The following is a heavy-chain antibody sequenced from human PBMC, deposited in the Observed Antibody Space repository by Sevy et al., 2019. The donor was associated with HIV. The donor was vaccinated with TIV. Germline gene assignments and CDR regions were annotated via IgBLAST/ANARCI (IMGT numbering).Heavy chain of an antibody. CDR1: GFIFSSYA. CDR2: ISGSGGDT. V-gene: IGHV3-23*01. CDR3: AKAAGTVHSTRTTELN. J-gene: IGHJ4*02. D-gene: IGHD6-13*01. Sequence: GGSLRLSCAASGFIFSSYAMGWVRQSPGKGLEWVSSISGSGGDTYYADSVKGRFSVSRDNSKNTLYMQMNSLRAEDTAIYYCAKAAGTVHSTRTTELNWGQGTLVTVSS.